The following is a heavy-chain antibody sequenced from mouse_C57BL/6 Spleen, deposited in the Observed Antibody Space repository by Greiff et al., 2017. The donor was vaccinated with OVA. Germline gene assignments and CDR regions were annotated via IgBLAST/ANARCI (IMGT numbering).Heavy chain of an antibody. Sequence: QVQLKQPGAELVRPGSSVKLSCKASGYTFTSYWMHWVKQRPIQGLEWIGNIDPSDSETHYNQKFKDKATLTVDKSSSTAYMQLSSLTSEDSAVYYCARRWDRGGFDDWGQGTTLTVSS. V-gene: IGHV1-52*01. CDR1: GYTFTSYW. CDR2: IDPSDSET. D-gene: IGHD4-1*01. CDR3: ARRWDRGGFDD. J-gene: IGHJ2*01.